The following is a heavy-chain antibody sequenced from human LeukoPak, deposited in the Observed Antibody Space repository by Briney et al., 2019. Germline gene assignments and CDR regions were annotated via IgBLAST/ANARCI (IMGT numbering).Heavy chain of an antibody. V-gene: IGHV4-34*01. D-gene: IGHD4-23*01. CDR1: GGSFSGYY. CDR2: INHSGST. Sequence: SETLSLTCAVYGGSFSGYYWSWIRQPPGKGLEWIGEINHSGSTNYNPSLKSRVTISVDTSKNQFSLKLSSVTAADTAVYYCARHRTTVALDYWGQGTLVTVSS. J-gene: IGHJ4*02. CDR3: ARHRTTVALDY.